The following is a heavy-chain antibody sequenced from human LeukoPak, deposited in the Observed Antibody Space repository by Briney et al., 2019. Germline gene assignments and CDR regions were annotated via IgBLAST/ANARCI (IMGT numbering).Heavy chain of an antibody. CDR3: ARDYCDSSGYYSEYYLDY. D-gene: IGHD3-22*01. J-gene: IGHJ4*02. CDR1: GYTFTGYY. Sequence: ASVRVSCKASGYTFTGYYMHWVRQAPGQGLEWMGRINPNSGGTNYAQKFQGRVTMTRDTSISTAYMELSRLRSDDTAVYYCARDYCDSSGYYSEYYLDYWGQGTLVTVSS. CDR2: INPNSGGT. V-gene: IGHV1-2*06.